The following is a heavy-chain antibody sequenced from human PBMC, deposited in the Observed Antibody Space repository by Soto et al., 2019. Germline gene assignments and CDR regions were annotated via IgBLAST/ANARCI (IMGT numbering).Heavy chain of an antibody. J-gene: IGHJ6*02. CDR3: ARVVRYSYGKGYYYYYGMDV. D-gene: IGHD5-18*01. CDR1: GGSFSGYY. CDR2: INHSGST. V-gene: IGHV4-34*01. Sequence: PSETLSLTCAVYGGSFSGYYWSWIRQLPGEGLEWIGEINHSGSTNYNPSLKSRVTISVDTSKNQFSLKLSSVTAADTAVYYCARVVRYSYGKGYYYYYGMDVWGQGTTVTVSS.